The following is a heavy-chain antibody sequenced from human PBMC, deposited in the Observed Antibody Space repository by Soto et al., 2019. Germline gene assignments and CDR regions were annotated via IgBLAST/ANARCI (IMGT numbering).Heavy chain of an antibody. D-gene: IGHD6-19*01. V-gene: IGHV4-61*01. CDR1: GGSVSSGSYY. Sequence: SETLSLTCTVSGGSVSSGSYYWGWIRQPPGKGLGWIGYIYHSGSTNYNPSLKSRVTISVDTSKNQFSLSLTSVTAADTAVYYCARLSAAWFDPWGQGTLVTVSS. CDR3: ARLSAAWFDP. CDR2: IYHSGST. J-gene: IGHJ5*02.